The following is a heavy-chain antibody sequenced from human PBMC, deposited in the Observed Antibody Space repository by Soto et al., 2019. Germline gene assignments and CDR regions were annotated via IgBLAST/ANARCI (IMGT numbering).Heavy chain of an antibody. CDR2: IFSNDEK. V-gene: IGHV2-26*01. J-gene: IGHJ6*02. CDR1: GFSLSNARMG. D-gene: IGHD2-21*02. Sequence: QVTLKESGPVLVKPTETLTLTCTVSGFSLSNARMGVSWIRQPPGKALEWLAHIFSNDEKSYSTSLKSRLTISKDTSKSQVVLTMTNMDPVDTATYYCARIREGRVVVTAIPSYGMDVWGQGTTVTVSS. CDR3: ARIREGRVVVTAIPSYGMDV.